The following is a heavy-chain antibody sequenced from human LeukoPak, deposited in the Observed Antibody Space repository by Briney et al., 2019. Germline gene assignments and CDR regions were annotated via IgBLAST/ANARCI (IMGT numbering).Heavy chain of an antibody. CDR1: GGCISSGDYY. CDR3: ARASGLSKYDRTDY. Sequence: SETLSLTCTVSGGCISSGDYYWSWIRQPPGKGLEWIGRIYTSGSTTYNPLFEGRVTISADTSKNQVSLRLSFITAADTAVYYCARASGLSKYDRTDYGGQGTRATVSS. J-gene: IGHJ4*02. CDR2: IYTSGST. D-gene: IGHD3-9*01. V-gene: IGHV4-61*02.